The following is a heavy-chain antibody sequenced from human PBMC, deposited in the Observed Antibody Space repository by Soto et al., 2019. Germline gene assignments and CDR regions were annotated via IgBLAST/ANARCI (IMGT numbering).Heavy chain of an antibody. CDR2: IFHSGNA. CDR3: ARAHAPTLPFDY. D-gene: IGHD2-15*01. CDR1: GGSIRNVY. J-gene: IGHJ4*01. Sequence: KASETLSLTCTVSGGSIRNVYWSWIRQPPGKRLEWIGFIFHSGNAKYNPSLKSRVTISIDTSKSQFSLSLDSVTAADTAVYFCARAHAPTLPFDYWGLGTLVTVSS. V-gene: IGHV4-59*01.